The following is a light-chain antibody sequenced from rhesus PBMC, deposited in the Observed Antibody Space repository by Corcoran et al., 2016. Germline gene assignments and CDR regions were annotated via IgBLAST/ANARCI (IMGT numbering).Light chain of an antibody. Sequence: DIQMTQSPSSLSASVGDTVTITCRASQSFSSSLAWYQQKPGKAPKLLIYSASSLQSGVPSRFSGSKSGTDFTLTISSLQPEDIASYYCQQYYSYPRTVGQGTKVEIK. V-gene: IGKV1-46*01. CDR3: QQYYSYPRT. CDR1: QSFSSS. CDR2: SAS. J-gene: IGKJ1*01.